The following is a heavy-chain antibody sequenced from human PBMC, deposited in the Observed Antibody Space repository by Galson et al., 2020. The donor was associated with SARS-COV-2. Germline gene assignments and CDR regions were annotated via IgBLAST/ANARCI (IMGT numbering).Heavy chain of an antibody. V-gene: IGHV3-30*04. Sequence: GESLKISCAASGFTFSSYAMHWVRQAPGKGLEWVAVISYDGSNKYYADSVKGRFTISRDNSKNTLYLQMNSLRAEDTAVYYCARDVDLDYWGQGTLVTVSS. J-gene: IGHJ4*02. CDR1: GFTFSSYA. CDR3: ARDVDLDY. CDR2: ISYDGSNK.